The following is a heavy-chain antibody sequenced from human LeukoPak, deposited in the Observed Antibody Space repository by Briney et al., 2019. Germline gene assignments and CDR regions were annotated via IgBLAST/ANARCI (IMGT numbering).Heavy chain of an antibody. J-gene: IGHJ4*02. Sequence: PGGSLRLSCAASGFTFSSYDMHWVRQATGKGLEWVSAIGTAGDTYYPGSVKGRFTISRENAKNSFYLQMNSLRAGDTAVYYCVRGGSSGYWSLTDFDYWGQGTLVTVSS. CDR3: VRGGSSGYWSLTDFDY. D-gene: IGHD3-22*01. CDR2: IGTAGDT. V-gene: IGHV3-13*01. CDR1: GFTFSSYD.